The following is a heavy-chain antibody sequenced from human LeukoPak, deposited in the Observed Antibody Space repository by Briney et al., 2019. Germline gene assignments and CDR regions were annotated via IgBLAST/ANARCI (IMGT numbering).Heavy chain of an antibody. J-gene: IGHJ4*02. Sequence: PGGSLRLSCAASGFTFSSYGMHWVRQAPGKGLEWVAVISYDGSNKYYADSVKGRFTISRDNSKNTLYLQMNSLRAEDTAVYYCATGLGGMVYGDYEGGGYWGQGTLVTVSS. CDR2: ISYDGSNK. CDR1: GFTFSSYG. V-gene: IGHV3-30*03. CDR3: ATGLGGMVYGDYEGGGY. D-gene: IGHD4-17*01.